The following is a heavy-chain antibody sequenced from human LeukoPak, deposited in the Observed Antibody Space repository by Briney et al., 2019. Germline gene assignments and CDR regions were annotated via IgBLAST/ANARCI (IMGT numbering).Heavy chain of an antibody. CDR2: MNPNSGNT. D-gene: IGHD3-22*01. V-gene: IGHV1-8*01. CDR1: RYTFISYD. J-gene: IGHJ4*02. Sequence: ASVQDSCKASRYTFISYDFNWVRPATGQGLAWMGCMNPNSGNTGYAQKFQGRVTMTRNTSISTAYMELRSLRSEDTAVYYCARGMGSGSYSAAYYFDYWGQGTLVTVSS. CDR3: ARGMGSGSYSAAYYFDY.